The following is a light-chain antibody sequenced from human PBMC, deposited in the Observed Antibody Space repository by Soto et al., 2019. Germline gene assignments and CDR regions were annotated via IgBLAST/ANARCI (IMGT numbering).Light chain of an antibody. J-gene: IGLJ2*01. Sequence: QSALTQPPSVSGSPGQSVTISCTGTSSDLASYNRVSWYQRPPGTGPKLVIYEVSNRPSGVSNRFSGSKSGNTASLTVSGLQAEDEADYYCCSYAGRNTLIFGGGTKVTVL. CDR2: EVS. CDR1: SSDLASYNR. V-gene: IGLV2-18*02. CDR3: CSYAGRNTLI.